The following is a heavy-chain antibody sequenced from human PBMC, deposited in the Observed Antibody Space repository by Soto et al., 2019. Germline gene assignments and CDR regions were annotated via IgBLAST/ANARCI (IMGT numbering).Heavy chain of an antibody. D-gene: IGHD2-2*03. CDR2: IIPSGDGS. CDR1: GHTFSNYY. J-gene: IGHJ6*02. CDR3: ARVVDIVVVPAALRSPYGMDV. V-gene: IGHV1-46*01. Sequence: GASVKVSCKASGHTFSNYYIHWVRQAPGQGLEWMGIIIPSGDGSNYAQKFQGRVTMTWDTSTNTVYMELSSLRSEDTAVYYCARVVDIVVVPAALRSPYGMDVWGQGTTVTVSS.